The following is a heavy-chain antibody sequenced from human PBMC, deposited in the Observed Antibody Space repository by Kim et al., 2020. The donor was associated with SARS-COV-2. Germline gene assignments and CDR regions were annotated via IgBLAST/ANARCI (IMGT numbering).Heavy chain of an antibody. CDR2: T. CDR3: ARVVNSAAFDI. J-gene: IGHJ3*02. D-gene: IGHD1-1*01. V-gene: IGHV4-31*01. Sequence: TYNSPSLKSQVTISVDTSKNQFSLKLSSVTAADTAVYYCARVVNSAAFDIWGQGTMVTVSS.